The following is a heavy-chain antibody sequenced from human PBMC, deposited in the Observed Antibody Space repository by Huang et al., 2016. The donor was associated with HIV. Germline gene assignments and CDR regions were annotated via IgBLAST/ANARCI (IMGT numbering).Heavy chain of an antibody. Sequence: QVQLVQSGAEVKKPGASVKVSCKTSGYTFIDYYMHWVRQAPGQGIEWMGWIKPNSGGTNYAQKFQGRVTMTRDTSISTLYMELSRLRSDDTAMYYCASAYYYDSGGFGGDGMDVWGQGTTVTVSS. V-gene: IGHV1-2*02. CDR2: IKPNSGGT. CDR3: ASAYYYDSGGFGGDGMDV. CDR1: GYTFIDYY. D-gene: IGHD3-22*01. J-gene: IGHJ6*02.